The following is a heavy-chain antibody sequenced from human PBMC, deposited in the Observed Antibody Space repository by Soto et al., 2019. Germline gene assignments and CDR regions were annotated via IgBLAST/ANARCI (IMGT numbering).Heavy chain of an antibody. V-gene: IGHV4-4*02. Sequence: PSETLSLTCAVSSGSISSSNWWSWVRQPPGKGLEWIGEIYHSGSTNYNPSLKSRVTISVDKSKNQFSLKLSSVTAADTAVYYCARDSRGGHNWNYLYYWGQGTLVTVSS. CDR2: IYHSGST. CDR3: ARDSRGGHNWNYLYY. D-gene: IGHD1-20*01. J-gene: IGHJ4*02. CDR1: SGSISSSNW.